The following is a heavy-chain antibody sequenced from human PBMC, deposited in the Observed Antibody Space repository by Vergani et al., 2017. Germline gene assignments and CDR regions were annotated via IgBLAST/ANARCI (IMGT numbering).Heavy chain of an antibody. D-gene: IGHD3-22*01. CDR1: GASISSGPFF. Sequence: QLQLQESGPGLVRPSETLPLTCSVSGASISSGPFFWSWIRQPAGKGLEWIGRISNSGSAKYNSSLRSRVTISVDTANNQFSLKLRSLTVADTAVYYCVREDVRYXDSYGDSAGFFDSWGQGTLVTVSS. V-gene: IGHV4-61*02. J-gene: IGHJ5*01. CDR2: ISNSGSA. CDR3: VREDVRYXDSYGDSAGFFDS.